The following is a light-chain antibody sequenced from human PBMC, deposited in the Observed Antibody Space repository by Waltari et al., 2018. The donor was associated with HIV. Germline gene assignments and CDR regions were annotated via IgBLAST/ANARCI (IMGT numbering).Light chain of an antibody. CDR3: QAWGSTTSGV. V-gene: IGLV3-1*01. CDR2: QAN. Sequence: SYEVTQPPSVAVSPGQTAPITCCGYELGAKYTCWYQQKPGQSPLLVIYQANKRPSGIPERFSCSSSGHTATLTISGTLPMDEADYYCQAWGSTTSGVFGRGTRLTVL. CDR1: ELGAKY. J-gene: IGLJ3*02.